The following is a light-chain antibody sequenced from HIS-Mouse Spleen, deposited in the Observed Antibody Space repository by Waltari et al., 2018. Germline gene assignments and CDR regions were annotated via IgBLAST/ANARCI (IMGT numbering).Light chain of an antibody. Sequence: QSVRTQPPSASGTPGHRVTIPSSGRSSNLGSNYLSWYQQLPGTAPKLLIYRNNQRPSGVPDRFSGSKSGTSAYLAISGLRSEDEADYYCAAWDDSLSGPVFGGGTKLTVL. J-gene: IGLJ3*02. V-gene: IGLV1-47*01. CDR3: AAWDDSLSGPV. CDR2: RNN. CDR1: SSNLGSNY.